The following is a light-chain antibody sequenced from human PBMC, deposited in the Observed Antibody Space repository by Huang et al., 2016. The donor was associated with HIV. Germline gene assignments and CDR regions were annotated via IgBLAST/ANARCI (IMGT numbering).Light chain of an antibody. Sequence: EIVLTQSPGTLSLSPGERATLSCRASQIITSSYLAWYQQKPGQAPSLLIYRASSRATGIPDRFSGSGSGTDFTLTISRLEPEDFAVYYCQQYDSSPLTFGGGTKVELK. CDR1: QIITSSY. V-gene: IGKV3-20*01. CDR3: QQYDSSPLT. CDR2: RAS. J-gene: IGKJ4*01.